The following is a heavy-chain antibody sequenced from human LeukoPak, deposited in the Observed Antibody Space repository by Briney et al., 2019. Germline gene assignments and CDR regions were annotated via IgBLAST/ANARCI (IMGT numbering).Heavy chain of an antibody. D-gene: IGHD3-10*01. Sequence: RASVKVSCKASGYTFANYYIHWVRQTPGQGLEWMGRIIPILSIANYAQKFQGKVTITADKSTSTAYMELSSLRSEDTAVYYCAREVLLWFGELLYFPFDYWGQGTLVTVSS. CDR3: AREVLLWFGELLYFPFDY. V-gene: IGHV1-69*04. CDR1: GYTFANYY. CDR2: IIPILSIA. J-gene: IGHJ4*02.